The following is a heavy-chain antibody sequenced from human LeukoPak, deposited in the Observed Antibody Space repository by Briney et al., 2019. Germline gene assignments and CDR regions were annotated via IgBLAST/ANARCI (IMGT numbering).Heavy chain of an antibody. D-gene: IGHD2-2*01. CDR1: GFTFSSYS. V-gene: IGHV3-21*01. J-gene: IGHJ6*03. CDR2: ISSSSSYI. CDR3: ARGGFCSSTSCLYYMDV. Sequence: PGGSLRLSRAASGFTFSSYSMNWVRQAPGKGLEWVSSISSSSSYIYYADSVKGRFTISRDNAKNSLYLQMNSLRAEDTAVYYCARGGFCSSTSCLYYMDVWGKGTTVTVSS.